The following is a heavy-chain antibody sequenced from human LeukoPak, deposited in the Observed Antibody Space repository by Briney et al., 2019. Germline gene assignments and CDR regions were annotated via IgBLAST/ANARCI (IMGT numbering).Heavy chain of an antibody. Sequence: SETLSLTCTVSGGPISSGDYYWSWIRQRPGKGLEWIGYIYYSGDTYYNPSLKSRVTISVDTSKNQFSLKLSSVTAADTAVYYCARAPRDTNSWYYFDYWGQGTLVSVSS. CDR3: ARAPRDTNSWYYFDY. V-gene: IGHV4-31*02. J-gene: IGHJ4*02. CDR2: IYYSGDT. CDR1: GGPISSGDYY. D-gene: IGHD5-18*01.